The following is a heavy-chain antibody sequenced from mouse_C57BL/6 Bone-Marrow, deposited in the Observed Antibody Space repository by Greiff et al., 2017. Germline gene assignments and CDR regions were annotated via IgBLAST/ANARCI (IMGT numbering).Heavy chain of an antibody. V-gene: IGHV14-4*01. CDR1: GFNIKDDY. CDR2: IDPEIGDT. CDR3: SSFDGNYFDF. D-gene: IGHD2-3*01. J-gene: IGHJ2*01. Sequence: VQLQQSGAELVRPGASVKLSCTASGFNIKDDYLHWVKQRPEQGLEWIGWIDPEIGDTEYASKFQGKATITSDTSSNTAYLQLSILTSEDTAVYYCSSFDGNYFDFWGQGTPLTVAS.